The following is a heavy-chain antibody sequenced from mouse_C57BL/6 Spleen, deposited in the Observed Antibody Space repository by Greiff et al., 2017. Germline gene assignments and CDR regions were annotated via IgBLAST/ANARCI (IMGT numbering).Heavy chain of an antibody. CDR3: ARYSNYRYFDV. J-gene: IGHJ1*03. V-gene: IGHV1-54*01. D-gene: IGHD2-5*01. CDR1: GYAFTNYL. Sequence: VQLQQSGAELVRPGTSVKVSCKASGYAFTNYLIEWVKQRPGQGLEWIGVINPGSGGTNYNEKFKGKATLTADKSSSTAYMQLSSLTSEDSAVYFCARYSNYRYFDVWGTGTTVTVSS. CDR2: INPGSGGT.